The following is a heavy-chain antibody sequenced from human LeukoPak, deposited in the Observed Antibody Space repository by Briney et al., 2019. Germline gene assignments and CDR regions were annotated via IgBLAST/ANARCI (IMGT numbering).Heavy chain of an antibody. Sequence: GASVKVSCKASGYTFTSYGISWVRQAPGQGLEWMGWISAYNGNTNYAQKLQGRATMTTDTSTSTAYMELRSLRSDDTAVYYCAREITMVRMDAFDIWGQGTMVTVSS. CDR2: ISAYNGNT. J-gene: IGHJ3*02. D-gene: IGHD3-10*01. V-gene: IGHV1-18*01. CDR1: GYTFTSYG. CDR3: AREITMVRMDAFDI.